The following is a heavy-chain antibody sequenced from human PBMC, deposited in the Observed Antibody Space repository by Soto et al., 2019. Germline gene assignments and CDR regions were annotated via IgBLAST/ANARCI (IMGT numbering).Heavy chain of an antibody. CDR2: IYPGDSDT. CDR3: AREFSVRGVRDYGMDV. J-gene: IGHJ6*02. V-gene: IGHV5-51*01. D-gene: IGHD3-10*01. Sequence: EVQLVQSGAEVKKPGESLQISCKGSGYSFTSYWIGWVRQMPGKGLEWMGIIYPGDSDTRYSPSFQGQVTISADKSISTAYLQWSSLKASDTAMYYCAREFSVRGVRDYGMDVWGQGTTVTVSS. CDR1: GYSFTSYW.